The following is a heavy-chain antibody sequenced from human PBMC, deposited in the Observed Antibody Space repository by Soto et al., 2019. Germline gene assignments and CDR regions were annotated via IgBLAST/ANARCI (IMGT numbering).Heavy chain of an antibody. V-gene: IGHV3-53*01. CDR1: GFTVISNY. CDR3: ARERLKGPYDSSGYYDY. J-gene: IGHJ4*02. Sequence: PGGSLRLSCASSGFTVISNYMSWVRQAPGKGLEWVSVIYSGGSTYYADSVKGRFTISRDNSKNTLYLQMNSLRAEDTAVYYCARERLKGPYDSSGYYDYWGQGTLVTVSS. CDR2: IYSGGST. D-gene: IGHD3-22*01.